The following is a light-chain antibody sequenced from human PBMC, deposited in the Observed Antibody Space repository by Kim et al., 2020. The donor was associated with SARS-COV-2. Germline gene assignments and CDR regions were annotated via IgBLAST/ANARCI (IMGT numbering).Light chain of an antibody. V-gene: IGKV3-11*01. CDR1: QSVSSY. CDR2: DAS. Sequence: PGERATLTCRASQSVSSYLAWYQQKPGQAPRLLIYDASNRATGIPARFSGSGSGTDFTLTISSLEPEDFAVYYCQQRSNWPPRLTFGGGTKVDIK. J-gene: IGKJ4*01. CDR3: QQRSNWPPRLT.